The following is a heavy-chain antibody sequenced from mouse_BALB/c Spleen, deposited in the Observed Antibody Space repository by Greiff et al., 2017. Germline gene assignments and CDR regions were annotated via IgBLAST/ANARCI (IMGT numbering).Heavy chain of an antibody. D-gene: IGHD2-3*01. CDR1: GFTFSSYA. CDR2: ISSGGSYT. Sequence: EVKLVESGGGLVKPGGSLKLSCAASGFTFSSYAMSWVRQTPEKRLEWVATISSGGSYTYYPDSVKGRFTISRDNAKNTLYLQMSSLRSEDTAMYYCAREVYDGYYFDYWGQGTTLTVSS. CDR3: AREVYDGYYFDY. V-gene: IGHV5-9-3*01. J-gene: IGHJ2*01.